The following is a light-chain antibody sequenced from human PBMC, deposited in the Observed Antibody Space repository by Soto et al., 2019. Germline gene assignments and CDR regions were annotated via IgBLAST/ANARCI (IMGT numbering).Light chain of an antibody. J-gene: IGKJ2*03. CDR2: GAS. V-gene: IGKV3-15*01. CDR1: QSVSSN. Sequence: EIVMTQSPATLSVSPGERATLSCRAGQSVSSNLAWYQQKPGQAPRLLISGASTRATGIPDRFSGSGSGTEFTLTISSLQSEDFAVYYCQQYSKWYSFGQGTKLEVK. CDR3: QQYSKWYS.